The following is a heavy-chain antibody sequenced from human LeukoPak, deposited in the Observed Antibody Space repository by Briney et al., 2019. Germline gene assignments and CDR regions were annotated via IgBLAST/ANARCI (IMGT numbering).Heavy chain of an antibody. Sequence: GGSLRLSCAASGFTFSSYAMSWVRQAPGKGLEWDSAISGSGGSTYYADSVKGRFTISRDNARNSLYLQMNSLRVEDMAFYYCAAKKEGSSNFDYWGQGTLVTVSS. D-gene: IGHD6-13*01. CDR2: ISGSGGST. V-gene: IGHV3-23*01. J-gene: IGHJ4*02. CDR1: GFTFSSYA. CDR3: AAKKEGSSNFDY.